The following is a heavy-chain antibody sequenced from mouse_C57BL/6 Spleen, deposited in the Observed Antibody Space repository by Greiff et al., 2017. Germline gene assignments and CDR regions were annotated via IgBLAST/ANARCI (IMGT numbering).Heavy chain of an antibody. CDR2: IWGVGST. CDR3: ASTVYYDYDVPFAY. D-gene: IGHD2-4*01. V-gene: IGHV2-6*01. J-gene: IGHJ3*01. CDR1: GFSLTSYG. Sequence: VQRVESGPGLVAPSQSLSITCTVSGFSLTSYGVDWVRQSPGKGLEWLGVIWGVGSTNYNSALKSRLSISKDNSKSQVFLKMNSLQTDDTAMYYCASTVYYDYDVPFAYWGQGTLVTVSA.